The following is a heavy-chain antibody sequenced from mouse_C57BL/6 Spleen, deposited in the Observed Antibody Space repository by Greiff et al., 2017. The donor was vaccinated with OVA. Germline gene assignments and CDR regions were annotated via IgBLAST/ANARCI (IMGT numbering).Heavy chain of an antibody. Sequence: EVKLVESGGDLVKPGGSLTLSCAASGFTFSSYGMSWVRQTPDKRLEWVATISSGGSYTYSPDSVKGRFTISRDNAKNTLYLQMSSLKSEDTAIYYCSRGKDLYYFDYWGQGTTLTVSS. CDR3: SRGKDLYYFDY. V-gene: IGHV5-6*02. CDR2: ISSGGSYT. J-gene: IGHJ2*01. D-gene: IGHD6-2*01. CDR1: GFTFSSYG.